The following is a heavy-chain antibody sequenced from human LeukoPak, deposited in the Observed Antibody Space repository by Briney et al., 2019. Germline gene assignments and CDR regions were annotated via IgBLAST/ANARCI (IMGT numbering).Heavy chain of an antibody. Sequence: ASVKVSCKASGYTFTGYYMHWVRQAPGQGLEWMGWINPNSGGTNYAQKFQGRVTMTRDTSISTAYMELSRLRSDDTAVYYCAREGHSGYDCSPYVDYWCQGTLVTVSS. D-gene: IGHD5-12*01. CDR1: GYTFTGYY. V-gene: IGHV1-2*02. J-gene: IGHJ4*02. CDR3: AREGHSGYDCSPYVDY. CDR2: INPNSGGT.